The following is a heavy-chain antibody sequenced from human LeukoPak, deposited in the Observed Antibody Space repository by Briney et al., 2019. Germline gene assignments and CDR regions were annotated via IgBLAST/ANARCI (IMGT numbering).Heavy chain of an antibody. CDR1: GFTVRTYT. CDR2: INTGGGT. CDR3: AREAGVPPTTQQWPTSVDC. Sequence: GGSLRLSCAASGFTVRTYTTSWVRQAPGKGLEWVSAINTGGGTSSADSVKGRFAISRDNSESTLYLQMSSLRAEDTAVYYCAREAGVPPTTQQWPTSVDCWGQGTLVTVSS. V-gene: IGHV3-23*01. D-gene: IGHD5-18*01. J-gene: IGHJ4*02.